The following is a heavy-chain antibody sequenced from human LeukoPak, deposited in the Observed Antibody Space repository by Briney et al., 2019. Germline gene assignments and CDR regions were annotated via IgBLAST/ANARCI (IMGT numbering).Heavy chain of an antibody. CDR3: ATLEDDYRDY. V-gene: IGHV3-74*01. Sequence: GGSLRLSCAASGFIFSSYWMHWVRHAPGKGLAWVSRINTDGSSTSYADSVKGRFTISRDNAKNTLYLQMNTLRVEDTAVYYCATLEDDYRDYWGQGTLVTVSS. D-gene: IGHD2-15*01. J-gene: IGHJ4*02. CDR2: INTDGSST. CDR1: GFIFSSYW.